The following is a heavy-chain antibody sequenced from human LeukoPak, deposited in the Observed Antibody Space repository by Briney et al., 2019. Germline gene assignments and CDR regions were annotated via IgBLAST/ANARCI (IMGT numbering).Heavy chain of an antibody. V-gene: IGHV3-74*01. J-gene: IGHJ6*02. CDR1: GFTFSSYW. CDR2: IKTDGTST. Sequence: GGSLRLSCVASGFTFSSYWMYWVRQAPGKGLVWVSRIKTDGTSTSYADSVKGRFTISRDNAKNTLYLQMDSLRAEDTAVYYCARRYSGMDVWGQGTTVTVSS. CDR3: ARRYSGMDV.